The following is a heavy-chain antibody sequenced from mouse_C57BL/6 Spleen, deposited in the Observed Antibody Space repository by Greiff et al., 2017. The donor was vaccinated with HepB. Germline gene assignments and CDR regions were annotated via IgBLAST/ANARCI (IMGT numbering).Heavy chain of an antibody. CDR2: IYPGSGST. J-gene: IGHJ2*01. D-gene: IGHD1-1*01. CDR1: GYTFTSYW. CDR3: ARLYGSSYVTSFDY. V-gene: IGHV1-55*01. Sequence: QVQLQQPGAELVKPGASVKMSCKASGYTFTSYWITWVKQRPGQGLEWIGDIYPGSGSTNYNEKLKSKATLTVDTSSSTAYMQLSSLTSEDSAVYYCARLYGSSYVTSFDYWGQGTTLTVSS.